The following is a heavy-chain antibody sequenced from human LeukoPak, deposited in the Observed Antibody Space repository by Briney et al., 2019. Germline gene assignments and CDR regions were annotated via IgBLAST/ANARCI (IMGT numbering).Heavy chain of an antibody. J-gene: IGHJ4*02. CDR1: GFIFSSYG. CDR3: AKDGAAAGRFDY. CDR2: ISYDGSNK. V-gene: IGHV3-30*18. Sequence: GGSLRLSCAASGFIFSSYGMHWVRQAPGKGLERVAVISYDGSNKYYADSVKGRFTISRDNSKNTLYLQMNSLRAEDTAVYYCAKDGAAAGRFDYWGQGTLVTVSS. D-gene: IGHD6-13*01.